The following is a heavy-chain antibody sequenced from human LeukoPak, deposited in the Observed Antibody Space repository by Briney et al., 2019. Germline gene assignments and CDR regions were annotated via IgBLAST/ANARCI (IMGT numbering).Heavy chain of an antibody. Sequence: GGSLRLSCAASGFTFDNYAIHWVRHAPGKGLEWVSLISGDGGSTYYADSMKGRFTISRDNSKNSLYLQMNSLRTEDTALYYCARHTTLGNYYAMDVWGQGTTVTVSS. J-gene: IGHJ6*02. CDR2: ISGDGGST. V-gene: IGHV3-43*02. CDR1: GFTFDNYA. CDR3: ARHTTLGNYYAMDV.